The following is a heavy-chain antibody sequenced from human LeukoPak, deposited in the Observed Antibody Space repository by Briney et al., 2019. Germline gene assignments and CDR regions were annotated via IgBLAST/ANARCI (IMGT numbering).Heavy chain of an antibody. Sequence: GGSLRLSCVGTGFTFSTYRMNYVRQAPGKGLAWVSSISSSSSYIYYADSVKGRITISRDNAKNSLYLQMNSLRVEDTAVYYCARDKDVYFDYWGQGTLVTVSS. J-gene: IGHJ4*02. CDR2: ISSSSSYI. V-gene: IGHV3-21*01. CDR3: ARDKDVYFDY. CDR1: GFTFSTYR.